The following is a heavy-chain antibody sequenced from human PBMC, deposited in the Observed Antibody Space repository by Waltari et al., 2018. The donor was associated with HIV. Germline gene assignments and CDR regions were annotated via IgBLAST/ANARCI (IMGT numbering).Heavy chain of an antibody. V-gene: IGHV4-34*02. CDR1: TGSFTGYY. Sequence: QVQLQQWGTGLLKSSETLSLRCAVSTGSFTGYYWSRVRQSPGKGLEWLGEIHQSRHTNYNPPRKCRFTISVDTSNNQFSLKVSAVTAADTGIYFGARETIVSTWTIFDWWGQGTLVTVSS. D-gene: IGHD5-12*01. J-gene: IGHJ4*02. CDR3: ARETIVSTWTIFDW. CDR2: IHQSRHT.